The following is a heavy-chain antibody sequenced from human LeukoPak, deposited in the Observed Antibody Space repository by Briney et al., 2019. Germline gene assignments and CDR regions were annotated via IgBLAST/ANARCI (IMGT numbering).Heavy chain of an antibody. V-gene: IGHV4-39*07. CDR3: ARVKNWYFDL. J-gene: IGHJ2*01. CDR1: RGSISSGGYY. CDR2: TYHSGST. Sequence: SETLSLTCTVSRGSISSGGYYWGWIRQPPGKGLEWIGSTYHSGSTYYNPSLKSRVTISVDTSKNQFSLKLSSVTAADTAVYYCARVKNWYFDLWGRGTLVTFSS.